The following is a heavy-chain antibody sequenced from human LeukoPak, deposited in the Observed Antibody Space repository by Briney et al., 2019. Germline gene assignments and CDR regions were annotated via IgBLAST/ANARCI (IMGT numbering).Heavy chain of an antibody. V-gene: IGHV4-4*07. Sequence: PSETLSLTCTVSGGSISSYYWSWIRQPAGKGLEWIGRIYTSGSTNYNPSLKSRVTMSVDTSKNQFSLKLSSVTAADTAVYYCAREYYGSGRPTYYYYYMDVWGKGTTVTISS. D-gene: IGHD3-10*01. CDR3: AREYYGSGRPTYYYYYMDV. CDR1: GGSISSYY. J-gene: IGHJ6*03. CDR2: IYTSGST.